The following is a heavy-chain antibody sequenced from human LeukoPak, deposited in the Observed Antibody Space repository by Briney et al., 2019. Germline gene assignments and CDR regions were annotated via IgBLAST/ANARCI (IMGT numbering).Heavy chain of an antibody. D-gene: IGHD3-10*01. V-gene: IGHV3-48*01. CDR2: ISSSSSTI. CDR1: GFTFSSYS. J-gene: IGHJ4*02. CDR3: ARDLYYYGSGSNHDY. Sequence: GGSLRLSCAASGFTFSSYSMNWVRQAPGKGLGWVSYISSSSSTIYYADSVKGRFTISRDNAKNSLYLQMNSLRAEDTAVYYCARDLYYYGSGSNHDYWGQGTLVTVSS.